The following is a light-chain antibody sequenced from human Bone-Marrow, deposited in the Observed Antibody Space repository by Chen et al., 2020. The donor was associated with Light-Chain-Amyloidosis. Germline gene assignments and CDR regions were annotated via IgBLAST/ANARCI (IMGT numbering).Light chain of an antibody. Sequence: QSVLTHPPSVSAAPGQKVTIPSPGSSSNIGNNYVSWYQHLPGTAPKLLIYDNNKQSSGIPDRFSGSKSGTSATLGITGLQTGDEADYYCGTWDSSLSAVVIGGGTKLTVL. CDR3: GTWDSSLSAVV. CDR2: DNN. CDR1: SSNIGNNY. V-gene: IGLV1-51*01. J-gene: IGLJ3*02.